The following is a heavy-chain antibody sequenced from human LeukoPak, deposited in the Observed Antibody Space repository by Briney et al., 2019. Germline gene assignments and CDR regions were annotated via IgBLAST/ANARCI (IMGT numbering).Heavy chain of an antibody. CDR3: AGSVLRYFDWSLGY. J-gene: IGHJ4*02. CDR1: GFTFSSYS. CDR2: ISSSSSYI. D-gene: IGHD3-9*01. V-gene: IGHV3-21*01. Sequence: GGSLRLSCAASGFTFSSYSMHWVRQAPGKGLEWVSSISSSSSYIYYADSVKGRFTISRDNAKNSLYLQMNSLRAEDTAVYYCAGSVLRYFDWSLGYWGQGTVVTVSS.